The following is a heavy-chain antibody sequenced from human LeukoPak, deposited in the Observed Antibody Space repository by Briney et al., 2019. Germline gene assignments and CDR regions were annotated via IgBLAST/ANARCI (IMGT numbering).Heavy chain of an antibody. CDR3: AGEGRGVVGTLSHFDY. CDR2: IYYSGST. CDR1: GGSISSSSYY. Sequence: PSETLSLTCTVSGGSISSSSYYWGWIRQPPGKGLEWIGSIYYSGSTYYNPSLKSRVTISVDTSKNQFSLKLSSVTAADTAVYYCAGEGRGVVGTLSHFDYWGQGTLVTVSS. J-gene: IGHJ4*02. V-gene: IGHV4-39*02. D-gene: IGHD1-26*01.